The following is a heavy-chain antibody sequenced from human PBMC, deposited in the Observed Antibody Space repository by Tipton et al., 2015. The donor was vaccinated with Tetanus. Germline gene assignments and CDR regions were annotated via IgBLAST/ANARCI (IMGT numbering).Heavy chain of an antibody. D-gene: IGHD3-22*01. CDR3: AKTYYYDSSGYRRDYYYYGMDV. J-gene: IGHJ6*02. CDR2: IWYDGSNK. V-gene: IGHV3-33*08. Sequence: SLRLSCAASGFTVSSYGMHWVRQAPGKGLEWVAVIWYDGSNKYYADSVKGRFTISRDNSKNTLYLQMNSLRAEDTAVYYCAKTYYYDSSGYRRDYYYYGMDVWGQGTTVTVSS. CDR1: GFTVSSYG.